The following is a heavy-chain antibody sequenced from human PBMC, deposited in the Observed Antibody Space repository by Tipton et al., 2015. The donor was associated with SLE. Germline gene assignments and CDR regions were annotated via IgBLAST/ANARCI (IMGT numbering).Heavy chain of an antibody. D-gene: IGHD6-13*01. V-gene: IGHV5-51*03. J-gene: IGHJ4*02. CDR1: GYNFPNYW. CDR2: SHPGDSDT. CDR3: AKGTAAGGFDY. Sequence: QSGAEVKKSGESLTISCKASGYNFPNYWIGWVRQMSGKGLEWMGISHPGDSDTRYSPSFQGQVTISADKSITTAFLQWSRLKASDSAMYYCAKGTAAGGFDYWGQGTLVTVPS.